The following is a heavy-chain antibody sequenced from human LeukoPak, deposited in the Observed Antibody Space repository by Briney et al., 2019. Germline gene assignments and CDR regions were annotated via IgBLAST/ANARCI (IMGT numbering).Heavy chain of an antibody. J-gene: IGHJ4*02. CDR2: IYYSGST. D-gene: IGHD1-26*01. CDR1: GGSFSGYY. CDR3: ARDKSGSFDY. V-gene: IGHV4-34*01. Sequence: RPSETLSLTCAVYGGSFSGYYWSWIRQPPGKGLEWIGYIYYSGSTYYNPSLKSRVTISVDTSKNQFSLKLSSVTAADTAVYYCARDKSGSFDYWGQGTLVTVSS.